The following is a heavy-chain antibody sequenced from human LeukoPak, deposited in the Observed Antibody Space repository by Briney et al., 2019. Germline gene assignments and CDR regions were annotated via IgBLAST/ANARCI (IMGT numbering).Heavy chain of an antibody. V-gene: IGHV3-7*03. CDR2: IKQDETEK. CDR3: AREDWFHFDY. J-gene: IGHJ4*02. Sequence: PGGSLRLSCTASGFTFSNFWMGWVRQAPGKGLEWVANIKQDETEKYYVGSVKGRFTISRDNAKNSLYLQMNGLRAEDTAVYYCAREDWFHFDYWGQGTLVTVSS. D-gene: IGHD3-10*01. CDR1: GFTFSNFW.